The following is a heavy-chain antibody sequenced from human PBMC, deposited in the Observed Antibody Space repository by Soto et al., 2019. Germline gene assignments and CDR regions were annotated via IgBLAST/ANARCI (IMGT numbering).Heavy chain of an antibody. CDR1: GESFSGYY. V-gene: IGHV4-34*01. CDR3: ARAKRTWGRYFDL. Sequence: QVQLQQWGAGLLKPSETLSLTCTVYGESFSGYYWSWIRQPPGKGLEWIGEIHDSGSTNDNPSLESRVTISLDTSKTQFSLNLTSVTAADTAVYYCARAKRTWGRYFDLWGRGSLVTVSS. J-gene: IGHJ2*01. D-gene: IGHD3-16*01. CDR2: IHDSGST.